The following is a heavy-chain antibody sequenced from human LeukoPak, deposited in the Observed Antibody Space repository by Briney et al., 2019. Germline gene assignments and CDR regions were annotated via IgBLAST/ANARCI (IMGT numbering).Heavy chain of an antibody. CDR3: GKHDGFYYRYFDY. Sequence: GGSLRLSCAASGFTFSNYAMSWVRQAPGKGLEWVSGISGSGGSTYYADSVKGRFTISRDNSKNTLYLQMNSLRAEDTVVYYCGKHDGFYYRYFDYWGREPWSPSPQ. CDR2: ISGSGGST. CDR1: GFTFSNYA. D-gene: IGHD5-24*01. V-gene: IGHV3-23*01. J-gene: IGHJ4*02.